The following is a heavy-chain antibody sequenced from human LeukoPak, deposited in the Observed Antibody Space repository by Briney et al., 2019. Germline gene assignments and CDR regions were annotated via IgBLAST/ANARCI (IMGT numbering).Heavy chain of an antibody. V-gene: IGHV3-53*01. CDR3: ARDGASGCPDY. Sequence: PGGSLRLSCAASGFTVSNNYMSWVRQAPGRGLEWVSVIYSGGSTYYADSVQGRFTISRDNSKNTLYLQMNSLRAEDTAVYYCARDGASGCPDYWGKGTLVTVSS. D-gene: IGHD6-19*01. CDR1: GFTVSNNY. J-gene: IGHJ4*02. CDR2: IYSGGST.